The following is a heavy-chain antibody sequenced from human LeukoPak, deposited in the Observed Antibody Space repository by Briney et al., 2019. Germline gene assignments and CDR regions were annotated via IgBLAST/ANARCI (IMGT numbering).Heavy chain of an antibody. D-gene: IGHD3-22*01. CDR3: AKSLPNYYDSSGYSGFDY. Sequence: GGSLRLSCAASGFTFSSYAMSWVRQAPGKGLEWVSAISGSGGSTYYADSVKGRFTISRDNSKNALYLQMNSLRAEDTAVYYCAKSLPNYYDSSGYSGFDYWGQGTLVTVSS. CDR2: ISGSGGST. V-gene: IGHV3-23*01. CDR1: GFTFSSYA. J-gene: IGHJ4*02.